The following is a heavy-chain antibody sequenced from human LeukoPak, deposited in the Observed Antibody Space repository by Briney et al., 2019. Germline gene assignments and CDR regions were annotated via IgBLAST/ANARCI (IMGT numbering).Heavy chain of an antibody. CDR1: GFTFSSYS. V-gene: IGHV3-74*01. CDR2: INSDGSST. D-gene: IGHD4-4*01. Sequence: GGSLRLSCAASGFTFSSYSMNWVRQAPGKGLVWVSRINSDGSSTSYADSVKGRFTISRDNAKNTLYLQMNSLRAEDTALYRCARGAYSYDYWGQGTLVTVSS. J-gene: IGHJ4*02. CDR3: ARGAYSYDY.